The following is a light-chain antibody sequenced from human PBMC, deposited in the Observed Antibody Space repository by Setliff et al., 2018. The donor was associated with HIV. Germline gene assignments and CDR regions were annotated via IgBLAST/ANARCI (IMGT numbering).Light chain of an antibody. CDR2: SND. CDR3: AAWDDSLNGYV. V-gene: IGLV1-44*01. J-gene: IGLJ1*01. Sequence: QSVLTQPPSASGTPGQRVTISCSGSSSNIGSNTVNWYQHLPGTAPKLLIYSNDQRPSGVPDRFSGSKSGTSASLAISGLQSEDEADYYCAAWDDSLNGYVVGTGTKV. CDR1: SSNIGSNT.